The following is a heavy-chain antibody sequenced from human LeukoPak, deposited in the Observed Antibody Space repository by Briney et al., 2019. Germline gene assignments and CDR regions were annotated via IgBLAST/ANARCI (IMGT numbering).Heavy chain of an antibody. Sequence: GGSLRLSCAASGFTVSSNYMSWVRQAPGKGLEWVSVIYSGGSTYYADSVKGRFTISRDNSKNTLYLQMNSLRAEGTAVYYCARVGTARPYYYYMDVWGKGTTVTVSS. CDR2: IYSGGST. CDR1: GFTVSSNY. D-gene: IGHD7-27*01. V-gene: IGHV3-66*02. J-gene: IGHJ6*03. CDR3: ARVGTARPYYYYMDV.